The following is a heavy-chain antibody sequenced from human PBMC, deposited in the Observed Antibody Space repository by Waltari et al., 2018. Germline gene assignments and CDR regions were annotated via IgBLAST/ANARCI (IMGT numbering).Heavy chain of an antibody. CDR2: IYTSGST. D-gene: IGHD6-13*01. CDR3: ARDSGPGIAAADPFDY. Sequence: QVQLQESGPGLVKPSETLSLTCTVSGYSISSGYYWGWIRQPPGKGLEWIGSIYTSGSTNYNPSLKSRVTMSVDTSKNQFSLKLSSMTAADTAVYYCARDSGPGIAAADPFDYWGQGTLVTVSS. V-gene: IGHV4-38-2*02. CDR1: GYSISSGYY. J-gene: IGHJ4*02.